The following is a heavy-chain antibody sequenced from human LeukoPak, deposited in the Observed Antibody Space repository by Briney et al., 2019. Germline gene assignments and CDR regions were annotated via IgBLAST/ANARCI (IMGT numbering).Heavy chain of an antibody. J-gene: IGHJ4*02. CDR3: ARVPEDGIMRADY. Sequence: GGSLRLSCAASGFAFSSYAMSWVRQAPGEGLEWVSSISGSGVYDTYYADSVKGRFTISRDNAKNSLYLQMNSLRGEDTAVYYCARVPEDGIMRADYWGQGTLVTVSS. CDR1: GFAFSSYA. CDR2: ISGSGVYDT. D-gene: IGHD1-14*01. V-gene: IGHV3-23*01.